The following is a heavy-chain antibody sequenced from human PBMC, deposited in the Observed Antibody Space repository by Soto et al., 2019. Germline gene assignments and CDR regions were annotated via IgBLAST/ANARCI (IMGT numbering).Heavy chain of an antibody. CDR1: GYTFTSYG. Sequence: ASVKVSCKASGYTFTSYGISWVRQAPGQGLEWMGWISAYNGNTNYAQKLQGRVTMTTDTSTSTAYMELRSLRSDDTAVYYCAREGYSSSSSDYYYYMDVWGKGTTVTGSS. D-gene: IGHD6-6*01. CDR2: ISAYNGNT. V-gene: IGHV1-18*01. J-gene: IGHJ6*03. CDR3: AREGYSSSSSDYYYYMDV.